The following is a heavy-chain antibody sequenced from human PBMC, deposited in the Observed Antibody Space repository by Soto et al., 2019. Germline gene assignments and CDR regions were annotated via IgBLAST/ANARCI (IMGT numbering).Heavy chain of an antibody. V-gene: IGHV3-9*01. J-gene: IGHJ4*02. CDR3: AKDRRYYGSGSELDS. CDR1: GFNFDDYA. Sequence: EVQLVESGGGLVQPGRSLRLSCAASGFNFDDYAMHWVRQAPGKGLEWVSSISWNSGSIDYADSVKGRFTFSRDNAKNSLYLQMNSLRAEDTALYYCAKDRRYYGSGSELDSWGQGTLVTVSS. CDR2: ISWNSGSI. D-gene: IGHD3-10*01.